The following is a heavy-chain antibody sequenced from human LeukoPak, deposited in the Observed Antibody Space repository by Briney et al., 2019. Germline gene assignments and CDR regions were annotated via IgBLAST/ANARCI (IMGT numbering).Heavy chain of an antibody. CDR2: ISAYNGNT. V-gene: IGHV1-18*01. CDR1: GYTFTSYG. D-gene: IGHD6-13*01. Sequence: ASVKVSCKASGYTFTSYGISWVRQAPGQGLEWMGWISAYNGNTNYAQKLQGRVTMTTDTSTSTAYMELRSLRSDDTAVYYCARNVRPYRAAAGTWDFDYWGQGTLVTVSS. J-gene: IGHJ4*02. CDR3: ARNVRPYRAAAGTWDFDY.